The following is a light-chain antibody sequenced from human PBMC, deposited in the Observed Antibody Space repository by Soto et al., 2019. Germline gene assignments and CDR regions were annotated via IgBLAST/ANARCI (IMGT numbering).Light chain of an antibody. CDR1: QSISSW. CDR3: QQYNSYSIT. J-gene: IGKJ5*01. Sequence: SPSTLSASVGDRVTITCRASQSISSWLAWYQQKPGKAPKLLIYKASSLESGVPPRFSGSGSGTEFALTISSLQPDDFATYYCQQYNSYSITFGQGTRLEI. V-gene: IGKV1-5*03. CDR2: KAS.